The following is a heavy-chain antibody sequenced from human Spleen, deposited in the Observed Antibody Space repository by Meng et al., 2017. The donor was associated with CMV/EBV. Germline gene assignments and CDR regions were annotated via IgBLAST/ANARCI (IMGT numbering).Heavy chain of an antibody. CDR2: IYYSGTI. CDR1: GGSFSGYY. V-gene: IGHV4-34*09. Sequence: SQTLSLTCAVYGGSFSGYYWSWIRQPPGKGLEWIGCIYYSGTIYYNPSLKSRLTISVDTSKSQFSLRLTSVTAADTAVYYCARGEGNGYYGPFDYWGQGTLVTVSS. CDR3: ARGEGNGYYGPFDY. J-gene: IGHJ4*02. D-gene: IGHD3-22*01.